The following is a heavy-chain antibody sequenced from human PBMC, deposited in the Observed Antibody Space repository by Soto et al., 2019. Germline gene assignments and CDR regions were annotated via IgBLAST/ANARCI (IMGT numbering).Heavy chain of an antibody. CDR1: GGSISSYY. CDR2: IYYSGST. CDR3: ARDRAAGGNSEWFIDL. V-gene: IGHV4-59*01. Sequence: QVQLQESGPGLVKPSETLSLTCTVSGGSISSYYWCWIRQPPGKGLEWIGYIYYSGSTNYNPSLKSRVTISVDTSKIQFSLKLSSVTAADTAVYYCARDRAAGGNSEWFIDLWRRGTLVTVSS. J-gene: IGHJ2*01. D-gene: IGHD6-13*01.